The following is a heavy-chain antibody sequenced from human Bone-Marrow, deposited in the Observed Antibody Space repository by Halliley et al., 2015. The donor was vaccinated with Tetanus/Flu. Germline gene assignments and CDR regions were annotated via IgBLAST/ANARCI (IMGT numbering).Heavy chain of an antibody. CDR3: AKWPNSSDHDLLSGYGP. D-gene: IGHD3-3*01. J-gene: IGHJ5*02. CDR2: SFGGSEK. Sequence: SFGGSEKDYAESVKGRFTIPRDNSKNTVYLQMNSLRPGDTAVYNCAKWPNSSDHDLLSGYGPGGQGTLVTVSS. V-gene: IGHV3-30*18.